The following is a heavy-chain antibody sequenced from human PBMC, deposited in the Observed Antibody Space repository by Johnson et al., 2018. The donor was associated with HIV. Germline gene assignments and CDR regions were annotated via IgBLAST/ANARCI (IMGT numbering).Heavy chain of an antibody. CDR1: GFTFSSYG. CDR2: ICYDGLNK. J-gene: IGHJ3*01. Sequence: QVQLVESGGGVVQPGRSLRLSFAASGFTFSSYGMHWVRQAPGKGLEWVAVICYDGLNKYYADSVKGRFTISRDNSKNTVYLQMNSLKTEEPAVYYCSTDVTDTVTTYYNAFDVWGQGTMVTVSS. CDR3: STDVTDTVTTYYNAFDV. V-gene: IGHV3-33*01. D-gene: IGHD4-11*01.